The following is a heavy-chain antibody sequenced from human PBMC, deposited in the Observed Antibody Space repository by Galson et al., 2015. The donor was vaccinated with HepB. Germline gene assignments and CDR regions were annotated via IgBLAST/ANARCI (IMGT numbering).Heavy chain of an antibody. CDR3: ARDYYYDSSGYYYGVLDY. J-gene: IGHJ4*02. D-gene: IGHD3-22*01. V-gene: IGHV3-7*01. Sequence: SLRLSCAASGFTFSSYWMSWVRQAPGKGLEWVANIKQDGSEKYYVDSVKGRFTISRDNAKNSLYLQMNSLRAEDTAVYYCARDYYYDSSGYYYGVLDYWGQGTLVTVSS. CDR2: IKQDGSEK. CDR1: GFTFSSYW.